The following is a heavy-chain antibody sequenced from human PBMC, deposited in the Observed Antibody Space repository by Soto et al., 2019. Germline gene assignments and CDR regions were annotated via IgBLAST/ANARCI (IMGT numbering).Heavy chain of an antibody. V-gene: IGHV3-33*06. D-gene: IGHD2-2*01. CDR2: TWYDGSEK. CDR1: GFTFSRFG. J-gene: IGHJ3*01. Sequence: QVHLVESGGGVVQPGMSLRLSCAASGFTFSRFGMHWVRQAPGKGLQWVAGTWYDGSEKFYADSVKGRFTISRDNAETTLSLQMNILRAEDTAMYHCAKDRTSSFDGFDVWGQGTMVTVAS. CDR3: AKDRTSSFDGFDV.